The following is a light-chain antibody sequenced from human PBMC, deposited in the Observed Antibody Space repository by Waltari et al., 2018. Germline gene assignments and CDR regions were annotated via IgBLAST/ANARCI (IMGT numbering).Light chain of an antibody. CDR2: NNN. J-gene: IGLJ1*01. CDR3: AAWDDSLIGV. Sequence: QSVLTQPPSASGTPGQRVTISCSGSSSNIGSNTVNWHQHLPGTAPKLLIYNNNQRPSGVPDRFSGSKSGTSASLAISGLQAEDEADYYCAAWDDSLIGVFGTGTKVTVL. V-gene: IGLV1-44*01. CDR1: SSNIGSNT.